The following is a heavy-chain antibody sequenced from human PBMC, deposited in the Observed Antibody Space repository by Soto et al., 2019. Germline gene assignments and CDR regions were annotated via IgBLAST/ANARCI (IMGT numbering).Heavy chain of an antibody. J-gene: IGHJ3*02. D-gene: IGHD2-15*01. CDR2: IYYSGST. V-gene: IGHV4-31*03. CDR3: ARAGGYCSGGTCYHDAFDI. Sequence: SETLSLTCTVSGGSINSGGYYWNWIRQHPGKGLEWIGYIYYSGSTYYNPSLKSRVTMSVDTSKNEFSLKLSSVTAADTAVYYCARAGGYCSGGTCYHDAFDIWGQGAMVTVSS. CDR1: GGSINSGGYY.